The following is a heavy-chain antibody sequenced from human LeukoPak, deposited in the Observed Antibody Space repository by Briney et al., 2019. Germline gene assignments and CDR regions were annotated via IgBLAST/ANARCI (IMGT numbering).Heavy chain of an antibody. D-gene: IGHD2-15*01. J-gene: IGHJ4*02. Sequence: SETLSLTCTVSGGSVSTYYWNWIRQPPGKGLEWIGYIYFSGSTNYNPSLKSRLTISVDTSNNQFSLKLSSVTAADTAVYYCASTSGYCSGGNCYSAFDYWGQGTLVTVSS. V-gene: IGHV4-59*02. CDR1: GGSVSTYY. CDR3: ASTSGYCSGGNCYSAFDY. CDR2: IYFSGST.